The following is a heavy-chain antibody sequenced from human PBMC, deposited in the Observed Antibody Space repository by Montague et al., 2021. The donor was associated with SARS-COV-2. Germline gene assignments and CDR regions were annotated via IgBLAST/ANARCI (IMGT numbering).Heavy chain of an antibody. J-gene: IGHJ4*02. D-gene: IGHD3-16*01. CDR2: VNYRGNT. CDR1: GGSISSDY. CDR3: ARHYDQSSRVDS. Sequence: SETLSLTCTVSGGSISSDYWTWIRQPPGKGREWIGFVNYRGNTXXXPSXRGRATISVDTYSNHFFLTLSSVSAASTAIYYCARHYDQSSRVDSWGQGTLVTVSS. V-gene: IGHV4-59*08.